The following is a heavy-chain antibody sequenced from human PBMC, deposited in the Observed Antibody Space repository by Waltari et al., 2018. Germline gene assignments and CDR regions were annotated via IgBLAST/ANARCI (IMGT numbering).Heavy chain of an antibody. CDR1: GYSFTSYW. D-gene: IGHD6-13*01. J-gene: IGHJ4*02. CDR2: IYPDAAAP. V-gene: IGHV5-51*01. CDR3: ARHIYSGQQLVLDY. Sequence: EVQLVQSGAEVKKPGESLKISCKGSGYSFTSYWIGWVRQMPGKGLEWMGIIYPDAAAPRYRPSVHGQVTISADKSISTAYLQWSSLKASDTAMYYCARHIYSGQQLVLDYWGQGTLVTVSS.